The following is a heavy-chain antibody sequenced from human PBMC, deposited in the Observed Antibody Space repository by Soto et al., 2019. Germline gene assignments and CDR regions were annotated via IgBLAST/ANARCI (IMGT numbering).Heavy chain of an antibody. CDR2: IYPDDSDT. J-gene: IGHJ4*02. CDR3: ARLYCSAGGCYSNGYFDC. Sequence: PGESLKISCKGSGYSFTNYWIGWARQMPGKGLEWMGIIYPDDSDTRYSPSFQGQVTISADKSISTTYLQWSSLKASDTAMYYCARLYCSAGGCYSNGYFDCGGQGTLVTVSS. V-gene: IGHV5-51*01. CDR1: GYSFTNYW. D-gene: IGHD2-15*01.